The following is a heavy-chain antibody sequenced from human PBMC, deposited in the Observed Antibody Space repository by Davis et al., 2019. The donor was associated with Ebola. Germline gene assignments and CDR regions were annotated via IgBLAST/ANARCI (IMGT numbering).Heavy chain of an antibody. CDR1: GGSISSSSYY. D-gene: IGHD3-3*01. CDR3: ARVRDFWSGYYTD. J-gene: IGHJ4*02. CDR2: IYYSGST. V-gene: IGHV4-61*01. Sequence: SETLSLTCTVSGGSISSSSYYWSWIRQPPGKGLEWIGYIYYSGSTNYNPSLKSRVTISVDTSKNQFSLKLSSVTAADTAVYYCARVRDFWSGYYTDWGQGTLVTVSS.